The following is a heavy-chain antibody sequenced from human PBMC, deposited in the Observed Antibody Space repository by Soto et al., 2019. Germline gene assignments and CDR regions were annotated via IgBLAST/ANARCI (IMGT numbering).Heavy chain of an antibody. V-gene: IGHV1-58*02. CDR3: AAGEGRYCSSTSCSNWFDP. CDR2: IVVGSGNT. J-gene: IGHJ5*02. CDR1: GFTFTSSA. Sequence: GASVKVSCKASGFTFTSSAMQWVRQARGQRLEWIGWIVVGSGNTNYAQKFQERVTITRDMSTSTAYMELSSLRSEDTAVYYCAAGEGRYCSSTSCSNWFDPWGQGTLVTVSS. D-gene: IGHD2-2*01.